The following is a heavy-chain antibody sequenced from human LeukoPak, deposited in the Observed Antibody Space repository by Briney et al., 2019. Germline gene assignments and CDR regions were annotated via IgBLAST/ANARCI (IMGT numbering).Heavy chain of an antibody. CDR1: GGSFSDYY. D-gene: IGHD1-26*01. CDR3: ATRQWELRPFDY. V-gene: IGHV4-34*01. Sequence: PSETLSLTCAVYGGSFSDYYWSWIRQPPGKGLEWIGEINHNGSTKYNPSLKSRVTISVDTSKNQFSLKLSSVTAADTAVYYCATRQWELRPFDYWGQGTLVTASS. J-gene: IGHJ4*02. CDR2: INHNGST.